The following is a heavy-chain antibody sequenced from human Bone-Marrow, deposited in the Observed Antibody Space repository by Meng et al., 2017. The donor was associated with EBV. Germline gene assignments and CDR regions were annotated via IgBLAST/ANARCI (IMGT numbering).Heavy chain of an antibody. CDR1: GFTFSSYS. CDR3: ARENTAVDY. D-gene: IGHD5-18*01. V-gene: IGHV3-21*01. Sequence: EVQLVEDGVGLVKTGGSLRLSCAASGFTFSSYSMNWVRQAPGKGLEWVSSISSSSSYIYYADSVKGRFTISRDNAKNSLYLQMNRLRAEDTAVYYCARENTAVDYWGQGTLVTVSS. CDR2: ISSSSSYI. J-gene: IGHJ4*02.